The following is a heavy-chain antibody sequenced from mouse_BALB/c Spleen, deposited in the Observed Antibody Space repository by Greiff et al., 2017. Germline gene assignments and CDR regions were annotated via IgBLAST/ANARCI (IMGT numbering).Heavy chain of an antibody. CDR2: ISSGSSTI. V-gene: IGHV5-17*02. CDR1: GFTFSSFG. Sequence: EVMLVESGGGLVQPGGSRKLSCAASGFTFSSFGMHWVRQAPEKGLEWVAYISSGSSTIYYADTVKGRFTISRDNPKNNLYLQMSSLRSEDTALYYCARYGNYKYAMDYWGQGTSVTVSS. D-gene: IGHD2-1*01. J-gene: IGHJ4*01. CDR3: ARYGNYKYAMDY.